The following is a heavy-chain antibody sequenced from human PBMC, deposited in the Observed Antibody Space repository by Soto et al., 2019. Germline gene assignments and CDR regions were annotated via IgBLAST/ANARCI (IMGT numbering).Heavy chain of an antibody. CDR3: ARARYCSSTSCYTRIAAAGTFDY. V-gene: IGHV4-34*01. CDR1: GGSFSGYY. J-gene: IGHJ4*02. D-gene: IGHD2-2*02. CDR2: INHSGST. Sequence: NPSETLSLTCAVYGGSFSGYYWSWIRQPPGKGLEWIGEINHSGSTNYNPSLKSRVTISVDTSKNQFSLKLSSVTAADTAVYYCARARYCSSTSCYTRIAAAGTFDYWGQGTLVTVSS.